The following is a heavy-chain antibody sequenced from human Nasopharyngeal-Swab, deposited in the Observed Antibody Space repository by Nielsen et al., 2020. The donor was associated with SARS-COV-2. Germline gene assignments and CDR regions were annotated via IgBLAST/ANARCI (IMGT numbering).Heavy chain of an antibody. V-gene: IGHV1-46*01. CDR2: INPSGGST. D-gene: IGHD4-17*01. CDR1: GYTFTSYY. Sequence: ASVKVSCKASGYTFTSYYMHWVRQAPGQGLEWMGIINPSGGSTSYAQKFQGRVTMTKDTSTSTVYMELSSLRSEDTAVYYCARDYGDYVFWFDPWGQGTLVTVSS. J-gene: IGHJ5*02. CDR3: ARDYGDYVFWFDP.